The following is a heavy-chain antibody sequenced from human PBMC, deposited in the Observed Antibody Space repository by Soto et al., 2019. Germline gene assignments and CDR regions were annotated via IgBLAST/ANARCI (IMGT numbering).Heavy chain of an antibody. Sequence: GGSLRLSCAASGFTFSSYAMSWVCQAPGKGLEWVSAISGSGSNKYYADSVKGRFTISRDNSKNTLYLQLNSLRAEDTAVYYCARDRLNSITMIVVVITGLDYWGQGTLVTVSS. CDR3: ARDRLNSITMIVVVITGLDY. CDR2: ISGSGSNK. D-gene: IGHD3-22*01. J-gene: IGHJ4*02. CDR1: GFTFSSYA. V-gene: IGHV3-23*01.